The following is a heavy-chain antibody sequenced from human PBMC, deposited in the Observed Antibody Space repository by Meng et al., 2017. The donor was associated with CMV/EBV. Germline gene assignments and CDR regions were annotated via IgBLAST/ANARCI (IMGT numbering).Heavy chain of an antibody. D-gene: IGHD2-2*01. J-gene: IGHJ5*02. CDR1: GGFTISYY. CDR2: IYTSGST. V-gene: IGHV4-4*07. CDR3: ARDLMNCSSTSCANWFDP. Sequence: QVSLQCAGPGRLNPSRTLPPPGTFFGGFTISYYWSWIRQHAGKGLEWIGRIYTSGSTNYNPSLKSRVTMSVDTSKTQFSLKLSSVTAADTAVYYCARDLMNCSSTSCANWFDPWGQGTLVTVSS.